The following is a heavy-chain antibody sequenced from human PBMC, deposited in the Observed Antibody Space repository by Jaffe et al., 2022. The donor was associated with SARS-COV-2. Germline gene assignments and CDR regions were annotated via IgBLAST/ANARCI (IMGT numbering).Heavy chain of an antibody. Sequence: QLLLQESGPGLVKPSETLSLTCTVSGGSMSSGTHYWGWIRRPPGKGLEWIGSIHYTGSTYYSPSLETRVTISVDTSKSHFSLKLKSVTAADTAVYYCARHEWSYYYDPGAFHHWGQGALVTVSS. V-gene: IGHV4-39*01. CDR2: IHYTGST. J-gene: IGHJ1*01. CDR3: ARHEWSYYYDPGAFHH. CDR1: GGSMSSGTHY. D-gene: IGHD1-26*01.